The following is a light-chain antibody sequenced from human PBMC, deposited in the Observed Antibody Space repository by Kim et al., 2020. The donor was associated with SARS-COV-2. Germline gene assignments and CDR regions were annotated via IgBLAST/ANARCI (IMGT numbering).Light chain of an antibody. CDR3: QSYDSRTPAV. J-gene: IGLJ7*01. Sequence: NFMLTQPHSVSESPGKTVTISCTRSSGSIASNYVQWYQQRPGSAPTTVIYEDNQRPSGVPDRFSGSIDSSSNSASLTISGLKTEDEADYYCQSYDSRTPAVFGGGTQLPVL. CDR2: EDN. V-gene: IGLV6-57*03. CDR1: SGSIASNY.